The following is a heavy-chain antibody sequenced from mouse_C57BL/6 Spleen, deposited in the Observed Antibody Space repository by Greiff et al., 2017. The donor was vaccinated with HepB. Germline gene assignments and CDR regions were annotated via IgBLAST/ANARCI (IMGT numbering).Heavy chain of an antibody. CDR1: GYTFTSYW. J-gene: IGHJ4*01. D-gene: IGHD3-2*02. CDR2: INPRNGGT. Sequence: QVQLQQPGTELVKPGASVKLSCKASGYTFTSYWMHWVKQRPGQGLEWIGNINPRNGGTNYNEKFKSKATLTVDKSSSTAYMQLSSLTSEDSAVYYCARSELRPLYYYAMDYWGQGTSVTVSS. CDR3: ARSELRPLYYYAMDY. V-gene: IGHV1-53*01.